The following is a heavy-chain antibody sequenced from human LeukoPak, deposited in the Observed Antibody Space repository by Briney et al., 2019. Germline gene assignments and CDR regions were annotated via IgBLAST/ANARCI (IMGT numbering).Heavy chain of an antibody. J-gene: IGHJ4*02. D-gene: IGHD7-27*01. CDR2: ISSSGSAI. CDR1: GFTFSGHS. CDR3: AKEDGETECFDY. V-gene: IGHV3-48*04. Sequence: GGSLRLSCAVSGFTFSGHSMNWVRQAPGKGLEWVSYISSSGSAIYYADSVKGRFTISRDNAKNSLYLQMNSLRAEDTAVYYCAKEDGETECFDYWGQGTLVTVSS.